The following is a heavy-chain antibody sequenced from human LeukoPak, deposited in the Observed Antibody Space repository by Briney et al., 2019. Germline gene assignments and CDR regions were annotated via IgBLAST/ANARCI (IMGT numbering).Heavy chain of an antibody. D-gene: IGHD6-13*01. V-gene: IGHV1-46*01. CDR3: ARAYLSAAAAANQNWFDP. CDR2: INPSGGST. J-gene: IGHJ5*02. Sequence: GASVKVSCKASGYTFTSYYMHWVRQAPGQGLEWMGIINPSGGSTSYAQKFQGRVTMTRDMSTSTVYMELSSLRSEDTAAYYCARAYLSAAAAANQNWFDPWGQGTQVTVSS. CDR1: GYTFTSYY.